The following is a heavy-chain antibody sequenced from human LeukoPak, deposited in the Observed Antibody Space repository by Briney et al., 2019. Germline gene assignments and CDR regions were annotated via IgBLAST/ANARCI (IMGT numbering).Heavy chain of an antibody. V-gene: IGHV1-2*02. Sequence: VASVKVSCKASGCTFTGYYMHWVRQAPGQGLEWMGWINPNSGGTNYAQKFQGRVTMTRDASISTAYMELSRLRSDDTAVYYCARYPSGYDFHFDYWGQGTLVTVSS. CDR1: GCTFTGYY. CDR3: ARYPSGYDFHFDY. CDR2: INPNSGGT. J-gene: IGHJ4*02. D-gene: IGHD5-12*01.